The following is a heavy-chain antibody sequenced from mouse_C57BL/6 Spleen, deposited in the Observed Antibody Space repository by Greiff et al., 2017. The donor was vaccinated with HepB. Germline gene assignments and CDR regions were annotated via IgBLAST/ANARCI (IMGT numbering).Heavy chain of an antibody. CDR2: INPNNGGT. J-gene: IGHJ2*01. Sequence: EVQLQQSGPELVKPGASVKISCKASGYTFTDYYMNWVKQSHGKSLEWIGDINPNNGGTSYNQKFKGKATLTVDKSSSTAYMELRSLTSEDSAVYYCARRHGYDDGFDYWGQGTTLTVSS. D-gene: IGHD2-2*01. V-gene: IGHV1-26*01. CDR1: GYTFTDYY. CDR3: ARRHGYDDGFDY.